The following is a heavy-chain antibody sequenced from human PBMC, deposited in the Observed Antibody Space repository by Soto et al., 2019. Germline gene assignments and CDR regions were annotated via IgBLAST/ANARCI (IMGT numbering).Heavy chain of an antibody. CDR3: ARMTGIAVAGRGDGIAFDI. CDR1: GDSVSSNSAA. J-gene: IGHJ3*02. V-gene: IGHV6-1*01. D-gene: IGHD6-19*01. Sequence: KQSQTLSLTCAISGDSVSSNSAAWNWIRQSPSRGLEWLGRTYYRSKWYNDYAVSVKSRITINPDTSKNQFSLQLNSVTPEDTAVYYCARMTGIAVAGRGDGIAFDIWGQGTMVTVSS. CDR2: TYYRSKWYN.